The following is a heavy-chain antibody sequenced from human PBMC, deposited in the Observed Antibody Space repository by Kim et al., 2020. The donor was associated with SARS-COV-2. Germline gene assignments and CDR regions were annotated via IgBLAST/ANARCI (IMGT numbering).Heavy chain of an antibody. CDR2: IYYSGST. V-gene: IGHV4-59*01. D-gene: IGHD6-13*01. CDR1: GGSISSYY. CDR3: ARGVLPDSSSWYVVSGWYWFDP. Sequence: SETLSLTCTVSGGSISSYYWSWIRQPPGKGLEWIGYIYYSGSTNYNPSLKSRVTISVDTSKNQFSLKLSSVTAADTAVYYCARGVLPDSSSWYVVSGWYWFDPWGQGTLVTVSS. J-gene: IGHJ5*02.